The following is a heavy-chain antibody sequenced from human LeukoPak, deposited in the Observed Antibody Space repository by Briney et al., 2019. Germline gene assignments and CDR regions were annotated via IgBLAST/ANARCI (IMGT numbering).Heavy chain of an antibody. V-gene: IGHV3-48*03. J-gene: IGHJ4*02. CDR2: ISSSSSPI. CDR3: ARSNAAAGLAD. CDR1: GFTFSSYE. D-gene: IGHD6-13*01. Sequence: GGSLTLTLAASGFTFSSYEINWVRQAPGKGLEWISYISSSSSPIYYADSVKGRFTISRDNAKSLVYLQMNSLRAEDTAVYYCARSNAAAGLADSGQRTLVTVSS.